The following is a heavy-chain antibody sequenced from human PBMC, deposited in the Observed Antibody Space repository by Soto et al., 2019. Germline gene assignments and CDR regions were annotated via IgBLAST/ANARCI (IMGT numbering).Heavy chain of an antibody. Sequence: SETLSLTCTVSGGSISSSSYYWGWIRQPPGKGLEWIGSIYYSGSTYYNPSLKSRVTISVDTSKNQFSLKLSSVTAADTAVYYCARRNRGTGYYWYYYYGMDVWGQGTMVT. CDR2: IYYSGST. CDR1: GGSISSSSYY. V-gene: IGHV4-39*01. J-gene: IGHJ6*02. D-gene: IGHD3-9*01. CDR3: ARRNRGTGYYWYYYYGMDV.